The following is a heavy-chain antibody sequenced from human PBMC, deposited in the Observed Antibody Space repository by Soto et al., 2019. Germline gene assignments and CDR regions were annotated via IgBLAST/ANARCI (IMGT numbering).Heavy chain of an antibody. CDR2: INPNSGGT. D-gene: IGHD2-15*01. CDR1: GYTFTGYY. J-gene: IGHJ4*02. V-gene: IGHV1-2*04. Sequence: QVQLVQSGAEVKKPGASVKVSCKASGYTFTGYYMHWVRQAPGQGLEWMGWINPNSGGTNYAQKFQGWVTMTRDTSISTAYMELSRLRSDDTAVYYCAREGCSGGSCYWFNYWGQGTLVTVSS. CDR3: AREGCSGGSCYWFNY.